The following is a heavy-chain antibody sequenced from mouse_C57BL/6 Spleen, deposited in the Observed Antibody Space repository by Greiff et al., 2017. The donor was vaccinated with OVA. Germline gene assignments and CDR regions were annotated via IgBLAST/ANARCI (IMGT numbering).Heavy chain of an antibody. CDR2: IWSGGST. CDR3: ARDHYGSSAWFAY. D-gene: IGHD1-1*01. J-gene: IGHJ3*01. Sequence: VKLMESGPGLVQPSQSLSITCTVSGFSLTSYGVHWVRQSPGKGLEWLGVIWSGGSTDYNAAFISRLSISKDNSKSQVFFKMNSLQADDTAIYYCARDHYGSSAWFAYWGQGTLVTVSA. CDR1: GFSLTSYG. V-gene: IGHV2-2*01.